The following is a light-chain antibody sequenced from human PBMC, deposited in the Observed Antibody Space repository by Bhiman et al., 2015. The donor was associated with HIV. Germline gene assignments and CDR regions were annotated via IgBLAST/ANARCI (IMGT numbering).Light chain of an antibody. CDR1: SSNIGNYNY. V-gene: IGLV2-23*02. CDR2: DVS. Sequence: QSALTQPASVSGSPGQSITISCTGTSSNIGNYNYVSWYQHHPGKVPKLMIYDVSKRPSGVSNRFSGSKSGNTASLTISGLQAEDEADYYCSSYASHNIYVFGTGTKVTVL. J-gene: IGLJ1*01. CDR3: SSYASHNIYV.